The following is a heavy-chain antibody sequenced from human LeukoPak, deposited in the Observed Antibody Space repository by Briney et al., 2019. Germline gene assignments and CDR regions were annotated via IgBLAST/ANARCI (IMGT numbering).Heavy chain of an antibody. CDR3: ARDLWRSLVPTRYYYYGMDV. D-gene: IGHD3-16*01. CDR2: ISAYNGNT. CDR1: GYTFTGYG. V-gene: IGHV1-18*01. Sequence: ASVKVSCKASGYTFTGYGISWVRQAPGQGLEWMGWISAYNGNTNYAQKLQGRVTMTTDTSTSTAYMELRSLRSDDTAVYYCARDLWRSLVPTRYYYYGMDVWGQGTTVTVSS. J-gene: IGHJ6*02.